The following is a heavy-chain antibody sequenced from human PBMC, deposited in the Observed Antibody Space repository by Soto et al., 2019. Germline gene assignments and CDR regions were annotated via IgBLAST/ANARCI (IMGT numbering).Heavy chain of an antibody. D-gene: IGHD5-18*01. V-gene: IGHV4-34*01. CDR1: CGSFIGYY. J-gene: IGHJ6*02. CDR2: INHSGST. CDR3: ARAPIQLWYPYYYYGMDV. Sequence: SETLSLTCAFYCGSFIGYYWSWIRQPPGKGLEWIGEINHSGSTNYNPSLKSRVTISVDTSKNQFSLKLSSVTAADTAVYYCARAPIQLWYPYYYYGMDVWGQGTTVTVSS.